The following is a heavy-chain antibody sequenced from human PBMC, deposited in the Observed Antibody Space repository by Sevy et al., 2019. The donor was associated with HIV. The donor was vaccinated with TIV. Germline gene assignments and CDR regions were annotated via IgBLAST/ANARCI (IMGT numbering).Heavy chain of an antibody. J-gene: IGHJ6*04. V-gene: IGHV3-7*01. CDR2: IKEDGSDK. CDR1: GLTFSSYW. CDR3: ARWDV. Sequence: GGSLRLSCAASGLTFSSYWMNWVRQAPGKGLEWVADIKEDGSDKYYVDSVKGRFTISRDNAQNSLYLEMNSLRAEDTAVYYCARWDVWGKWTTVTVSS.